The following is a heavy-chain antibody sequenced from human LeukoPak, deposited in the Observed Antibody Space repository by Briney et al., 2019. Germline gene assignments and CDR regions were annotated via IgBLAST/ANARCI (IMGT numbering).Heavy chain of an antibody. Sequence: ASVKVSCKASGYTFIGYYLHWVRQAPGQGLEWMGWINPHNGDTDYAQKFQGRVTMTRDTSITTAYMELSRLKSDDTAVYYCATVRDIVVGGGPYYFDYWGQGTLVTVSS. D-gene: IGHD2-15*01. CDR1: GYTFIGYY. CDR2: INPHNGDT. CDR3: ATVRDIVVGGGPYYFDY. V-gene: IGHV1-2*02. J-gene: IGHJ4*02.